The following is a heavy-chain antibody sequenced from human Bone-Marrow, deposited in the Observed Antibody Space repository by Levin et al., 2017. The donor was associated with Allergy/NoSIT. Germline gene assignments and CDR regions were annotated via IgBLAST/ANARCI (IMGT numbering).Heavy chain of an antibody. Sequence: SVKVSCKASGFTFTSSAVQWVRQARGQRLEWIGWIVVGSGNTNYAQKFQERVTITRDMSTSTAYMELSSLRSEDTAVYYCAAAKDGSGSYYNSGLIYWGQGTLVTVSS. CDR2: IVVGSGNT. CDR3: AAAKDGSGSYYNSGLIY. V-gene: IGHV1-58*01. CDR1: GFTFTSSA. D-gene: IGHD3-10*01. J-gene: IGHJ4*02.